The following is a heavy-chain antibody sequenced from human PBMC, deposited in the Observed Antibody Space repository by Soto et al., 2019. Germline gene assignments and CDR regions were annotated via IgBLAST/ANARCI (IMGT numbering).Heavy chain of an antibody. D-gene: IGHD2-2*01. CDR3: AAESKPAATVD. V-gene: IGHV1-58*01. Sequence: QMQLVQSGPEVKKPGTSVKVSCKASGFTFTSSAVQWVRQARGQRLEWIGWIVVGSGNTNYAQKFQERVTITRDMSKSTAYMELSSLRSEDTAVYDCAAESKPAATVDWGQGTLVTVSS. CDR1: GFTFTSSA. CDR2: IVVGSGNT. J-gene: IGHJ4*02.